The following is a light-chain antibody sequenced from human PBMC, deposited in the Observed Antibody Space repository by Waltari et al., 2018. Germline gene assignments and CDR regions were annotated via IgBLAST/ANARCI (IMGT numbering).Light chain of an antibody. CDR2: EVN. Sequence: QSALTQPASVSGSPGQSITISCTGSNSDVGHYNLVSWYQQHPGKAPKLLLYEVNQRLSGFSSRFSGSKSGITASLTISGLQAEDEADFYCCSYAGSTTWLFGGGTRLTVL. V-gene: IGLV2-23*02. CDR1: NSDVGHYNL. J-gene: IGLJ2*01. CDR3: CSYAGSTTWL.